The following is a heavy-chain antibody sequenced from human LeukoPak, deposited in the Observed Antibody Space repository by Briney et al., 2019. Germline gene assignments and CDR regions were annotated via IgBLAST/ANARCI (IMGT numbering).Heavy chain of an antibody. Sequence: GGSLRLSCAASGFTFSSYAMSWVRQAPGKGLEWVSAISGSGGSTYYADSVKGRFTISRDNSKNTLYLQMNSLRAEDTAVYYCAKDGRGYCSGGSCYSGETDYWGQGTLVTVSS. J-gene: IGHJ4*02. CDR2: ISGSGGST. CDR1: GFTFSSYA. V-gene: IGHV3-23*01. D-gene: IGHD2-15*01. CDR3: AKDGRGYCSGGSCYSGETDY.